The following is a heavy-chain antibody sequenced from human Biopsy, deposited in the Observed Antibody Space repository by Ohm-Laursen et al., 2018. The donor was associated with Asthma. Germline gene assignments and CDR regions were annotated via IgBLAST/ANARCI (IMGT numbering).Heavy chain of an antibody. CDR3: ARAVSSSSYWYFDL. D-gene: IGHD6-6*01. CDR1: GDAMSTSGSY. CDR2: IYYSGRT. Sequence: GTLSLTCFVSGDAMSTSGSYWGWIRQSPGKGLEWIGSIYYSGRTYYSPSLESRVTISADTSKNHFSLKVTSVTAADTAVYYCARAVSSSSYWYFDLWGRGDLVTVSS. V-gene: IGHV4-39*02. J-gene: IGHJ2*01.